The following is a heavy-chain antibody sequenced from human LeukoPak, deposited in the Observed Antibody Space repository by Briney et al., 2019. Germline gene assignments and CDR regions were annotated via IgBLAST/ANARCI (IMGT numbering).Heavy chain of an antibody. CDR1: GFTFSSYG. V-gene: IGHV3-30*18. CDR3: AKEGMMRHYNFLTGPYYFDF. D-gene: IGHD3-9*01. Sequence: GGSLRLSCAASGFTFSSYGMHWVRQAPGKGLEWVAVISYDGSIEYYADSVKGRFTISRDNSQNKVYLQMNSLRPEDTAVYYCAKEGMMRHYNFLTGPYYFDFWGQGALVTVSS. CDR2: ISYDGSIE. J-gene: IGHJ4*02.